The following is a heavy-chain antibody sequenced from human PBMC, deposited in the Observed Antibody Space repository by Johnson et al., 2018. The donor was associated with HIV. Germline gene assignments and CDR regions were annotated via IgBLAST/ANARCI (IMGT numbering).Heavy chain of an antibody. V-gene: IGHV3-13*01. Sequence: VQLVESGGGLVQPGGSLRLSCAASGFTFSSYDMHWVRQATGKGLEWVSAIGTLSDTFYPDSVKGRFTVSRENAKNSLYLQMNSLRAEDTAVYFCAREDTPFGSPHEGDPFDVWGQGTLVTVSS. CDR2: IGTLSDT. D-gene: IGHD3-16*01. CDR3: AREDTPFGSPHEGDPFDV. CDR1: GFTFSSYD. J-gene: IGHJ3*01.